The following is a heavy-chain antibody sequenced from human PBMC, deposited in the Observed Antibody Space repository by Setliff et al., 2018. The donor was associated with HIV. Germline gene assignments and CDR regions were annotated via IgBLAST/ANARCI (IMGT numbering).Heavy chain of an antibody. Sequence: PSETLSLTCTVSGGSISSNSYYWGWIRQPPGKGLEWIGSIYHSGRTYYNPSLKSRVTISVDTSKNQFSLKLTSVTAAHTAVYYCARDQPQDYDSLTGYYTGRYFDYWGRGTQVTVSS. D-gene: IGHD3-9*01. CDR1: GGSISSNSYY. J-gene: IGHJ4*02. CDR3: ARDQPQDYDSLTGYYTGRYFDY. CDR2: IYHSGRT. V-gene: IGHV4-39*07.